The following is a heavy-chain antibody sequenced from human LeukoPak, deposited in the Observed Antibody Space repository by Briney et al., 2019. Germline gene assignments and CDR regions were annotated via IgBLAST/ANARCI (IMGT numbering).Heavy chain of an antibody. CDR1: GYTFTGYL. CDR3: VRALSTVATWLYL. Sequence: ASVKVSCKASGYTFTGYLMHWVQQAPGQGLEWMGWISPNSGDTKYAQKFQGRVTMTRDTSISTAYMELSSLRSDDTAVYYCVRALSTVATWLYLWGRGTLVTVSS. J-gene: IGHJ2*01. V-gene: IGHV1-2*02. D-gene: IGHD4-17*01. CDR2: ISPNSGDT.